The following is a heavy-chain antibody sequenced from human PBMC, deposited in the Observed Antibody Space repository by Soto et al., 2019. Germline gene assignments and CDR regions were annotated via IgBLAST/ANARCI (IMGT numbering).Heavy chain of an antibody. V-gene: IGHV1-69*02. CDR1: GGTFSCYT. CDR2: IIPILGIA. CDR3: ASLVWGGNSYFDY. D-gene: IGHD2-21*02. J-gene: IGHJ4*02. Sequence: QVQLVQSGAEVKKPGSSVKVSCKASGGTFSCYTISWVRQAPGQGLEWMGRIIPILGIANYAQKFQGRVTITADKSTSTAYMELSSLRSEDTAVYYCASLVWGGNSYFDYWGQGTLVTVSS.